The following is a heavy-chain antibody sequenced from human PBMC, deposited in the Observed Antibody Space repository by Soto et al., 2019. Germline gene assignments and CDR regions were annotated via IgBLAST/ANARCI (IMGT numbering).Heavy chain of an antibody. V-gene: IGHV3-43D*04. CDR1: GFTFDDYA. J-gene: IGHJ6*02. D-gene: IGHD6-6*01. Sequence: PGGSLRLSCAASGFTFDDYAMHWVRQAPGKGLEWVSLISWDGGSTYYADSVKGRFTISRDNSKNSLYLQMNSLRAEDTALYYCAKESSSSSTFGPDYYYGMDVWGQGTTVTVSS. CDR2: ISWDGGST. CDR3: AKESSSSSTFGPDYYYGMDV.